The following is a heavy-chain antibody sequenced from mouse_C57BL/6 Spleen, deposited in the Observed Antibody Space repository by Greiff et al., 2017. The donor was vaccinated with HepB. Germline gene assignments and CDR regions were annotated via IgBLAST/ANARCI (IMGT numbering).Heavy chain of an antibody. CDR1: GFTFSDYG. Sequence: EVKLVESGGGLVKPGGSLKLSCAASGFTFSDYGMHWVRQAPEKGLEWVAYISSGSSTIYYADTVKGRFTISRDNAKNTLFLQMTSLRYEDTAMYYCARRNYYGNYFDYWGQGTTLTVSS. J-gene: IGHJ2*01. CDR2: ISSGSSTI. D-gene: IGHD2-1*01. CDR3: ARRNYYGNYFDY. V-gene: IGHV5-17*01.